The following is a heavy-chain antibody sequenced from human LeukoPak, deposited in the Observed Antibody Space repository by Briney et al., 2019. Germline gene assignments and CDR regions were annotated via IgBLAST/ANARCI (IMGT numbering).Heavy chain of an antibody. D-gene: IGHD4-17*01. Sequence: ASVKVSCKASGYTFTSYCISWVRQAPGQGLEWMGWISAYNGNTNYAQKLQGRVTMTTDTSTSTAYMELRSVRSDDTAVYYCARDGTTVTADAFDIWGQGTMVTVSS. CDR3: ARDGTTVTADAFDI. J-gene: IGHJ3*02. CDR1: GYTFTSYC. CDR2: ISAYNGNT. V-gene: IGHV1-18*01.